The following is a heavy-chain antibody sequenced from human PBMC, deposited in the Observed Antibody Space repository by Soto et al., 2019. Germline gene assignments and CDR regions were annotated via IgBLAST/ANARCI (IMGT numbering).Heavy chain of an antibody. J-gene: IGHJ6*02. CDR2: IYHSGST. CDR1: GGSVSGYM. CDR3: ARSPDSSGYYPRWYYYGTDV. Sequence: PSETLSLTCDVYGGSVSGYMWTWIRQTPGKGLQWIGQIYHSGSTNYNPSLKSRVTISVDKSKNQFSLKLSSVTAADTAVYYCARSPDSSGYYPRWYYYGTDVWGQGTTVTVSS. D-gene: IGHD3-22*01. V-gene: IGHV4-34*01.